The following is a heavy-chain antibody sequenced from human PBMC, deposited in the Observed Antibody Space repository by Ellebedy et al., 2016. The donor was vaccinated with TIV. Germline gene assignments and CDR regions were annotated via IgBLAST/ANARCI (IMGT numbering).Heavy chain of an antibody. D-gene: IGHD5-12*01. CDR1: GFTFSDHY. CDR2: ILSKAYGGTT. Sequence: GESLKISCAASGFTFSDHYMDWVRQAPGKGLEWVGFILSKAYGGTTGYAASVKGRFTISRDDSKNSLYLQMNSMKTEDTDVYYCATTSSANDLCYWGQGTLVTVSS. V-gene: IGHV3-72*01. J-gene: IGHJ4*02. CDR3: ATTSSANDLCY.